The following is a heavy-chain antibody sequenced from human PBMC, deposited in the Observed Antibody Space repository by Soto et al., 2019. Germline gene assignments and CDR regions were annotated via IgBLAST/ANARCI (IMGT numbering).Heavy chain of an antibody. D-gene: IGHD3-16*02. J-gene: IGHJ4*02. CDR1: GFNFKAYG. V-gene: IGHV3-30-3*01. Sequence: QVRLVESGGGVVQPGRSLRLSCVASGFNFKAYGIHWVRQAPGKGLEWVAVISTDGGKQHLADSVKGRFTISRDNLKNTLCLQMNNVRPEDTAVYFCAVGGGDLSLTPFDYWGQGSLVTVSS. CDR2: ISTDGGKQ. CDR3: AVGGGDLSLTPFDY.